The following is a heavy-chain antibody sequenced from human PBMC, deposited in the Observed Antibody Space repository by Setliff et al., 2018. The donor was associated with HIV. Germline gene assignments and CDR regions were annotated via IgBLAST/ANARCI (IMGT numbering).Heavy chain of an antibody. CDR3: AKSSPSIGYISDH. CDR2: INHSGST. V-gene: IGHV4-34*01. CDR1: GGSFSGYY. J-gene: IGHJ4*02. D-gene: IGHD5-12*01. Sequence: PSETLSLTCAVYGGSFSGYYWTWIRQPPGKGLEWIGEINHSGSTSYNPSLMSRVTISVDTSKDQFPLNVRSVTAADTAVYFCAKSSPSIGYISDHWGQGTLVTVSS.